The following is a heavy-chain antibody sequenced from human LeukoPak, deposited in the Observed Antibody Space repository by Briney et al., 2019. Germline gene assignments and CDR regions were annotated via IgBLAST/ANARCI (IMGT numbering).Heavy chain of an antibody. J-gene: IGHJ5*02. V-gene: IGHV4-59*01. CDR1: GGSISSYY. Sequence: SSETLSLTCTVSGGSISSYYWSWIRQPPGKGLEWIGYIYYSGSTNYNPSLKSRVTISVDTSKNQFSLKLSSVTVADTAVYYCARLWAHYDSSGYYYSGNWFDPWGQGTLVTVSS. D-gene: IGHD3-22*01. CDR2: IYYSGST. CDR3: ARLWAHYDSSGYYYSGNWFDP.